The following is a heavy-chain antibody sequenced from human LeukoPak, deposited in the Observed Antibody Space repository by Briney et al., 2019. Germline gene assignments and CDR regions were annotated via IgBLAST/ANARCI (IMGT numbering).Heavy chain of an antibody. D-gene: IGHD3-22*01. CDR3: TREASKGYYDTCGYYYDY. V-gene: IGHV3-33*01. Sequence: PGRSLRLSCAASGFTFSKYGMHWVRQAPGKGLEWVAVIWSDGSYKNYADSVKGRFSISRDNSKNTLYLQMNSLRADDTAVYYCTREASKGYYDTCGYYYDYWGQGTLVTVSS. CDR1: GFTFSKYG. J-gene: IGHJ4*02. CDR2: IWSDGSYK.